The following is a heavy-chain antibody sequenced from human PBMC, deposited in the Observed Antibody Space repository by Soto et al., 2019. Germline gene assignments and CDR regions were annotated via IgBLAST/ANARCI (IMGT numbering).Heavy chain of an antibody. V-gene: IGHV3-23*01. CDR2: ISGSGGST. CDR3: AMTKYDSSGYYFGY. Sequence: PGGSLRLSCATSGFTFSSYAMSWVRQPPGKGLEWVSVISGSGGSTSYADSVKGRFTISRDNAKNTLYLQMNSLRAEDTAVYYCAMTKYDSSGYYFGYWGQGTLVTVSS. CDR1: GFTFSSYA. D-gene: IGHD3-22*01. J-gene: IGHJ4*02.